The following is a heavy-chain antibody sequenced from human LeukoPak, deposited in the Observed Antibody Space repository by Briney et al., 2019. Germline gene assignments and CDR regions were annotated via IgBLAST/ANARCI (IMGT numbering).Heavy chain of an antibody. J-gene: IGHJ4*02. V-gene: IGHV4-59*01. CDR1: GGSISSYY. CDR2: IYYSGST. Sequence: SETLSLTCTVSGGSISSYYWSWIRQPPGKGLEWIGYIYYSGSTNYNPSLKSRVTISVDTSRNQFSLKLSSVTAADTAVYYCARVYYDSSGYYPIDYWGQGTLVTVSS. D-gene: IGHD3-22*01. CDR3: ARVYYDSSGYYPIDY.